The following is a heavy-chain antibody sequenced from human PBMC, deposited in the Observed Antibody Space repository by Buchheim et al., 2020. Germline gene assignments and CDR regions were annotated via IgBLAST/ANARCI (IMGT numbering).Heavy chain of an antibody. J-gene: IGHJ4*02. CDR2: ISGSGGST. CDR3: AKVATDSSGYPPVRLFDY. V-gene: IGHV3-23*01. D-gene: IGHD3-22*01. CDR1: GFTFSSYA. Sequence: EVQLLESGGGLVQPGGSLRLSCAASGFTFSSYAMSWVRQAPGKGLEWVSAISGSGGSTYYADSVKGRFTISRDNSKTTLYLQMNSLRAEDTAVYYCAKVATDSSGYPPVRLFDYWGQGTL.